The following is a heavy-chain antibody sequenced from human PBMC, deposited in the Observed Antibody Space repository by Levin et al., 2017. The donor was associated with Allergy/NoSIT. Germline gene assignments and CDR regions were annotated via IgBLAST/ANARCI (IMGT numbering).Heavy chain of an antibody. CDR2: INNDGSST. Sequence: GESLKISCAASGFPFSRYWMHWVRQAPGKGLVWISGINNDGSSTSYADSVKGRFTISRDYAKNTLYLQMNSLRAEDTAVYYCSSGYSSGWYPGGVDYWGQGSLVTVSS. J-gene: IGHJ4*02. V-gene: IGHV3-74*01. CDR1: GFPFSRYW. CDR3: SSGYSSGWYPGGVDY. D-gene: IGHD6-19*01.